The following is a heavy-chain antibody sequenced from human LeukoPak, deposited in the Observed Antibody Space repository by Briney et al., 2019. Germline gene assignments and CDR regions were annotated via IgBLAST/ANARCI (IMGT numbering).Heavy chain of an antibody. D-gene: IGHD3/OR15-3a*01. V-gene: IGHV4-34*01. CDR1: GGSFSGYY. J-gene: IGHJ3*02. CDR3: ARSSIIFTPYDFDI. Sequence: SETLSLTCAVYGGSFSGYYWSWIRQPPEKGLEWIGEINHSGSTNYNPSLKSRVTISVDTSKNQFSLKLSSVTAADTAVYYCARSSIIFTPYDFDIWGQGTMVTVSS. CDR2: INHSGST.